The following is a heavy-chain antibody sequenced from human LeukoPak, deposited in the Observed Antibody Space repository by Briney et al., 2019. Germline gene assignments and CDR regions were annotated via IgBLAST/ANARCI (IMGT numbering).Heavy chain of an antibody. V-gene: IGHV3-21*01. CDR3: ARDSGSQWGYYDY. J-gene: IGHJ4*02. CDR2: ISSSSSYI. CDR1: GFTFSSYG. D-gene: IGHD3-22*01. Sequence: YPGRSLRLSCAASGFTFSSYGMHWVRQAPGKGLEWVSSISSSSSYIYYADSVKGRFTISRDNAKNSLYLQMNSLRAEDTAVYYCARDSGSQWGYYDYWGQGTLVTVSS.